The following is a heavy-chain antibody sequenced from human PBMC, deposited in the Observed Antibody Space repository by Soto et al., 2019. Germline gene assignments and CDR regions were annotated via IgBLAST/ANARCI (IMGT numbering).Heavy chain of an antibody. CDR1: GFTFSSYE. Sequence: GGSLRLSCAASGFTFSSYEMNWVRQAPGKGLEWVAHITSRSDTIYYADSVKGRFTISRDNAETSLYLQMNSLRAEDTAVYYCAKTDSPSIAAAGYFAYWGQGTLVTVSS. CDR3: AKTDSPSIAAAGYFAY. CDR2: ITSRSDTI. V-gene: IGHV3-48*03. J-gene: IGHJ4*02. D-gene: IGHD6-13*01.